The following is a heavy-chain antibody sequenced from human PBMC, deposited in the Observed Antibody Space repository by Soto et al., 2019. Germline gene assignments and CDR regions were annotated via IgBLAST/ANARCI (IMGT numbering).Heavy chain of an antibody. D-gene: IGHD2-21*01. CDR2: IYNSGTT. V-gene: IGHV4-31*03. J-gene: IGHJ6*02. Sequence: SETLSLTCTVSGGSITRGGYYWSWIRQHPGKGLEWIGYIYNSGTTYYNPSLKSRVTISVDTSKNQFSLKLTSVTAADTAVYYCAASCVGCGGFNYYGMDVWGQGTTVTVSS. CDR1: GGSITRGGYY. CDR3: AASCVGCGGFNYYGMDV.